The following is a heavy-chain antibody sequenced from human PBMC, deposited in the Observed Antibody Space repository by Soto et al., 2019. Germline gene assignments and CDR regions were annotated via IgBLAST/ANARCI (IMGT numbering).Heavy chain of an antibody. V-gene: IGHV3-7*01. J-gene: IGHJ4*02. Sequence: ESGGDLVQPGGSLRLSCAASGFTFSSYWLSWVRQAPGKGLEWVANIKEDGSVKNYVDSVKGRFTISRDNAKNSLYLQMNSLRAEDTAVYYCLKDYLGNWGQGTLVTVSS. CDR3: LKDYLGN. D-gene: IGHD1-26*01. CDR1: GFTFSSYW. CDR2: IKEDGSVK.